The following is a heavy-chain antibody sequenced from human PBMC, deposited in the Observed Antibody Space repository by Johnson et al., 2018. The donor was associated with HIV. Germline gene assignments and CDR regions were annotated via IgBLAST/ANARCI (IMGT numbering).Heavy chain of an antibody. CDR2: MYSGGST. Sequence: VQLVESGGGVVRPGGSLRLSCAVSGFMVADYGMSWVRQVPGKGLEWVSVMYSGGSTYYADSVKGRFTISRDNSKNTLYLQMNSLRAEDTAVYYCARGHMVRGVTHAFDIWGQGTMVTVSS. V-gene: IGHV3-66*01. CDR3: ARGHMVRGVTHAFDI. J-gene: IGHJ3*02. D-gene: IGHD3-10*01. CDR1: GFMVADYG.